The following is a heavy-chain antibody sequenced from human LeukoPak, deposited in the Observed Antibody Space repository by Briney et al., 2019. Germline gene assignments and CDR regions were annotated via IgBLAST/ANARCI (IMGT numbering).Heavy chain of an antibody. D-gene: IGHD4-17*01. CDR1: GFTFDDYT. Sequence: GGSLRLSCAASGFTFDDYTMHWVRQAPGKGLEWVSLISWDGGSTYYADSVKGRLTISRDNSKNTLYLQMNSLRAEDTAVYYCARVVDHDYGDYYLDYWGQGTLVTVSS. V-gene: IGHV3-43*01. CDR3: ARVVDHDYGDYYLDY. J-gene: IGHJ4*02. CDR2: ISWDGGST.